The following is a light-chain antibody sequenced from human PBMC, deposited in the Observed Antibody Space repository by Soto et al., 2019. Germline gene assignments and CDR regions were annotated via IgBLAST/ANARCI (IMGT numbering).Light chain of an antibody. CDR2: TAS. Sequence: DIQLTQSPSFLSASVGDGITITCRASQGISSYLAWYQQKPGKAPKLLIHTASTLQSGVPSRFSGSGAGTEFTLTLSSLQHEDFATYYCQQRNSYPITFGQGTRLEIK. V-gene: IGKV1-9*01. J-gene: IGKJ5*01. CDR3: QQRNSYPIT. CDR1: QGISSY.